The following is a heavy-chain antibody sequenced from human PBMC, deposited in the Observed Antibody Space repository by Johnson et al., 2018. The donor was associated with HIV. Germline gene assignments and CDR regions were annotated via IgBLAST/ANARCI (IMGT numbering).Heavy chain of an antibody. D-gene: IGHD1-26*01. CDR2: IYSGGST. CDR1: GFTFSNYA. CDR3: ASLGGLGGFDV. Sequence: VQLVESGGGVVQPGRSLRLSCAASGFTFSNYAMSWVRRAPGKGLEWVSVIYSGGSTKYADSVKGRFIISRDNSKNTLYLQMNSLTPEDTAVYYCASLGGLGGFDVWGQGTMVTVSS. J-gene: IGHJ3*01. V-gene: IGHV3-66*02.